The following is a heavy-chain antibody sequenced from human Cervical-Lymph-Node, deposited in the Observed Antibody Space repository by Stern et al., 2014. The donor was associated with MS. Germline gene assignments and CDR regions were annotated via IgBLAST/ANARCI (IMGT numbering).Heavy chain of an antibody. D-gene: IGHD3-10*01. CDR3: ARVATYYQGSGSYFDY. CDR2: IIPIYGTV. J-gene: IGHJ4*02. V-gene: IGHV1-69*01. CDR1: GGTFSNYA. Sequence: QVQLAQSGAEVKKPGSSVKVSCKASGGTFSNYAISWVRQAPGQGLEWMGGIIPIYGTVNYAQKIQGRLTLTADESTNTAYMELSSLRSEDTAVYYCARVATYYQGSGSYFDYWGQGTLLTVSS.